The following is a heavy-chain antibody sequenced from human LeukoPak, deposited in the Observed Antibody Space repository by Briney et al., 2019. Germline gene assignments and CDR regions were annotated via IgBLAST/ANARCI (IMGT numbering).Heavy chain of an antibody. CDR3: ASGTTLVQGVIFYY. CDR2: ISGSGGST. J-gene: IGHJ4*02. V-gene: IGHV3-23*01. D-gene: IGHD3-10*01. CDR1: GFTFSSYA. Sequence: GGSLRLSCAASGFTFSSYAMSWVRQAPGKGLEWVSAISGSGGSTYYADSVRGRFTISRDNSKNTVFLQMNSLRADDTAVYYCASGTTLVQGVIFYYWGQGTLVTVSS.